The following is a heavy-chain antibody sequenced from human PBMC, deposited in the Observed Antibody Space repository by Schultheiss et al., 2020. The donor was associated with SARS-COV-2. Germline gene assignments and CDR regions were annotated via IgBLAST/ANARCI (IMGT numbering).Heavy chain of an antibody. J-gene: IGHJ3*02. CDR1: GFAFRTYS. D-gene: IGHD3-22*01. Sequence: GGSLRLSCAASGFAFRTYSMNWVRQAPGKGLEWISYISAASTNIKYADSVKGRFTISRDNSKNSLYLQMDSLRADDTAVYYCARDQWYYDSSGHLDIWGQGTMVTVSS. V-gene: IGHV3-48*04. CDR2: ISAASTNI. CDR3: ARDQWYYDSSGHLDI.